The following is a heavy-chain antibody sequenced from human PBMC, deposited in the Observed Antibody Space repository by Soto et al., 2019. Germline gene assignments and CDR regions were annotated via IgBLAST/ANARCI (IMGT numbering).Heavy chain of an antibody. CDR3: ARDLPVPAADNYYYYYGMDV. Sequence: APVMCSCKASGYTFSGNYMRWERQAPGQALEWMGWINRKSGGTNYAQKFQGRVTMTRDTSISTAYMELRRLRSDDTAVYYCARDLPVPAADNYYYYYGMDVWGQATTVTVSS. V-gene: IGHV1-2*02. CDR1: GYTFSGNY. D-gene: IGHD2-2*01. J-gene: IGHJ6*02. CDR2: INRKSGGT.